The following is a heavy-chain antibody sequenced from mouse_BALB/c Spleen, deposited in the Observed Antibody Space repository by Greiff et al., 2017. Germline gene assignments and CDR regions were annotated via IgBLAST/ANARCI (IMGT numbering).Heavy chain of an antibody. V-gene: IGHV1S29*02. Sequence: VHVKQSGPELVKPGASVKISCKASGYTFTDYNMHWVKQSHGKSLEWIGYIYPYNGGTGYNQKFKSKATLTVDNSSSTAYMELRSLTSEDSAVYYCANYYRYGGYAMDYWGQGTSVTVSS. J-gene: IGHJ4*01. CDR1: GYTFTDYN. D-gene: IGHD2-14*01. CDR2: IYPYNGGT. CDR3: ANYYRYGGYAMDY.